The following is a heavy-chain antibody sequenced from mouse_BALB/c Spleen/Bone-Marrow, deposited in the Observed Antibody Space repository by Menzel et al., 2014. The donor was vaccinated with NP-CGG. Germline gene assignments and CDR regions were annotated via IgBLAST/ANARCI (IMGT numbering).Heavy chain of an antibody. CDR2: INPGSGGT. V-gene: IGHV1-54*01. Sequence: VQLQQSGAELVRPGTSVKVSCKASGYAFTNYLIEWVKQRPGQGLEWIGVINPGSGGTNYNEKFKAKATLTADKSSSTAYMQLSSLTSDDSAVYFCARRLTGTSAMDYWGQGTSVTVSS. D-gene: IGHD4-1*01. CDR3: ARRLTGTSAMDY. CDR1: GYAFTNYL. J-gene: IGHJ4*01.